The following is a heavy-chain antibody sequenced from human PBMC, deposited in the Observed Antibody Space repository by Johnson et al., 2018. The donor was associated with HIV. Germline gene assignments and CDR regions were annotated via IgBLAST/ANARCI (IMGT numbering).Heavy chain of an antibody. V-gene: IGHV3-66*01. CDR3: AREYSSHGFDI. Sequence: VQLVESGGGVVQPGGSLRLSCAASGFTFSSYWMSWVRQAPGKGLEWVSVIQSGENTLYAESVKGRFTVSRDDSRNTLYLQMNSLRAGDTAVYYCAREYSSHGFDIWGQGTMVTVSS. D-gene: IGHD6-19*01. CDR2: IQSGENT. CDR1: GFTFSSYW. J-gene: IGHJ3*02.